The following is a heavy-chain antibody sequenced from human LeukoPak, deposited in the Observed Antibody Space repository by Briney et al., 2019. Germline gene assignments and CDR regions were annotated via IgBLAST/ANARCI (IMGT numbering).Heavy chain of an antibody. Sequence: GGSLRLSCAVSGFTLRSYFMHWVRQPPGKGLEYVSAINYNGDGTYYANSVKGRFTISRDNSKDTVYLQMGSLRAEDTAVYYCARDPSVGGFSGSELDLWGQGTLVTVSS. CDR3: ARDPSVGGFSGSELDL. CDR2: INYNGDGT. J-gene: IGHJ5*02. D-gene: IGHD3-16*01. CDR1: GFTLRSYF. V-gene: IGHV3-64*01.